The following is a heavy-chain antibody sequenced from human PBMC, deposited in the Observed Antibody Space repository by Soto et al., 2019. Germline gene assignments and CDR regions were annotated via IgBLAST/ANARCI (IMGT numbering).Heavy chain of an antibody. J-gene: IGHJ4*02. Sequence: SETLSLTCAVSGGSISSSNWWSWVRQPPGKGLEWIGEIYHSGSTNYNPSLKSRVTISVDKSKNQFSLKLSSVTAADTAVYYCERLTDSSGYYADYWGQGNLVPVSS. CDR3: ERLTDSSGYYADY. D-gene: IGHD3-22*01. CDR1: GGSISSSNW. V-gene: IGHV4-4*02. CDR2: IYHSGST.